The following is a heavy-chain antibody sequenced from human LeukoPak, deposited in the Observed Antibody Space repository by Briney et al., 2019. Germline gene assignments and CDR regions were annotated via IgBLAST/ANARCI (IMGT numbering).Heavy chain of an antibody. CDR2: INWNGGST. CDR3: ARNGAAGTAYYFDY. J-gene: IGHJ4*02. D-gene: IGHD6-13*01. V-gene: IGHV3-20*04. CDR1: GFTFDDYG. Sequence: PGGSLRLSCAASGFTFDDYGMGWVRQAPGKGLEWVSGINWNGGSTVYADSVKGRFTISRDNAKNSLYLQMNSLRAEDTALYYCARNGAAGTAYYFDYWGQGTLVTVSS.